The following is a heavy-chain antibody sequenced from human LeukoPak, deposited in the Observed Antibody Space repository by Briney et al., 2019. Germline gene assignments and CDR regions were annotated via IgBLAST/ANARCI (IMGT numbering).Heavy chain of an antibody. J-gene: IGHJ3*02. V-gene: IGHV3-66*01. Sequence: GGSLRLSCAASGFTVSSNYMSWVRQAPGKGLEWVSVIYSGGSTYYADSVKGRFTISRDNSKNTLYLQMNSLRAEDTAVYYCARDPGTMVRDHDAFDIWGQGTMVTVSS. CDR2: IYSGGST. CDR1: GFTVSSNY. D-gene: IGHD3-10*01. CDR3: ARDPGTMVRDHDAFDI.